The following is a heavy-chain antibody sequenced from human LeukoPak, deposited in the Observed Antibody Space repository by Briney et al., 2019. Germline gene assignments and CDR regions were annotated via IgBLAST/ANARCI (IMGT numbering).Heavy chain of an antibody. Sequence: SETLSLTCAVYGGSFSGYYWSWIRQPPGKGLEWIGEINHSGSTNYNPSPKSRVTISVDTSKNQFSLKLSSVTAADTAVYYCAGIPKGWIQLWGNDYWGQGTLVTVSS. V-gene: IGHV4-34*01. CDR1: GGSFSGYY. J-gene: IGHJ4*02. CDR2: INHSGST. CDR3: AGIPKGWIQLWGNDY. D-gene: IGHD5-18*01.